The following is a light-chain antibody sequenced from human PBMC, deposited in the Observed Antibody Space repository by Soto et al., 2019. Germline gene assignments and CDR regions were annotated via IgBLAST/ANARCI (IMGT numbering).Light chain of an antibody. CDR3: QQYGSSPWT. J-gene: IGKJ1*01. V-gene: IGKV3-20*01. CDR1: QSVSSSY. CDR2: GAT. Sequence: EIVLTQSPGTLSLSPGERATLSCRASQSVSSSYLAWYQQKPGQAPRLLIYGATSRATGIPDRFSGSGSGTDVTLTISRLEPEDSAVYYCQQYGSSPWTFGQGTKVEIK.